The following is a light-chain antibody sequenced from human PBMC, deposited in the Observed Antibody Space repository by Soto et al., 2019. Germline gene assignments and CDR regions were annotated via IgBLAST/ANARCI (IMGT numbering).Light chain of an antibody. CDR2: GNS. Sequence: QSVLTQPPSVSGAPGQRVTISCSGSSSNIGAGSDVHWYQQLPGTAPKLLIYGNSRRSSGVPDRFYGSKSGTSASLAITGLPAEDEADYYCQSYDNSPSGIYVFGTGTKVTVL. V-gene: IGLV1-40*01. CDR1: SSNIGAGSD. J-gene: IGLJ1*01. CDR3: QSYDNSPSGIYV.